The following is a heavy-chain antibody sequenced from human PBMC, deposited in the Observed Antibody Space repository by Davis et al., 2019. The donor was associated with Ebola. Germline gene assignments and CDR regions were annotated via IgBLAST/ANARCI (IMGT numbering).Heavy chain of an antibody. CDR3: ARGGDIVVVPAAILDYYYYGMDV. V-gene: IGHV3-21*01. J-gene: IGHJ6*04. CDR1: GFTFSSYS. D-gene: IGHD2-2*01. Sequence: PGGSLRLSCAASGFTFSSYSMNWVRQAPGKGLEWVSSISSSSSYIYYADSVKGRFTISRDNAKNSLYLQMNSLRAEDTAVYYCARGGDIVVVPAAILDYYYYGMDVWGKGTTVTVSS. CDR2: ISSSSSYI.